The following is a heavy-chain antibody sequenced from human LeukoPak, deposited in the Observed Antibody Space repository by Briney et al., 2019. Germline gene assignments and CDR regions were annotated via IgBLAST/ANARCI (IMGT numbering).Heavy chain of an antibody. D-gene: IGHD3-16*02. CDR3: ARRDRGSDYVWGSYRLNAESRVPSRTKPLDY. CDR2: IYYSGST. V-gene: IGHV4-39*01. Sequence: SETLSLTCTVSGGSISSSSYYWGWIRQPPGKGLEWIGSIYYSGSTYYNPSLKSRVTISVDTSKNQFSLKLSSVTAADTAVYYCARRDRGSDYVWGSYRLNAESRVPSRTKPLDYWGEGTLVTVSS. J-gene: IGHJ4*02. CDR1: GGSISSSSYY.